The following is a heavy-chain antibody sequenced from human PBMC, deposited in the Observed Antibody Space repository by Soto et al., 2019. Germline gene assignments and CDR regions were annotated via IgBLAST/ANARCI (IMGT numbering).Heavy chain of an antibody. CDR3: ARGHYDFWSGYFATIDY. V-gene: IGHV4-59*08. CDR2: IHYSGNT. J-gene: IGHJ4*02. CDR1: GGSISNYY. D-gene: IGHD3-3*01. Sequence: QVQLQESGPGLVKPSETLSLTCTVSGGSISNYYWSWIRQPPGNGLEWIGYIHYSGNTKYKPSLRSRVTISAVTSKDQFSLKLTSVTAADTAVYYCARGHYDFWSGYFATIDYWGQGTLVTVSS.